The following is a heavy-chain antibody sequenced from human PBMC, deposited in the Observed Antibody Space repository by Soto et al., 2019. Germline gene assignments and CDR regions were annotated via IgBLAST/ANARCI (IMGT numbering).Heavy chain of an antibody. V-gene: IGHV4-59*01. CDR3: ARDLLCSSTSCYYYYGMDV. D-gene: IGHD2-2*01. Sequence: PSETLSLTCSVSGGSIGRYYWSWVRQAPGKGLEWIAYVSYSGATRYNPSLERRVTISVDTSKNQFSLRLNSVTAADTAVYYCARDLLCSSTSCYYYYGMDVWGQGTTVTVSS. J-gene: IGHJ6*02. CDR1: GGSIGRYY. CDR2: VSYSGAT.